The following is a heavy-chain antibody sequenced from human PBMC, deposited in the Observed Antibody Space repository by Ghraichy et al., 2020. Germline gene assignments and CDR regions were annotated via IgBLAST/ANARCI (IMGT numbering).Heavy chain of an antibody. V-gene: IGHV3-23*01. Sequence: GGLRLSCAASGFTFRSHAMNWVRQAPGKGLEWVSTITDSGGDTWYTDSVRGRFTISRDNSKNTLYLQMNSLRDEDTAVYYCAKFIVGRNNEYFQNWGQGTLVTVAS. J-gene: IGHJ1*01. CDR1: GFTFRSHA. CDR2: ITDSGGDT. CDR3: AKFIVGRNNEYFQN. D-gene: IGHD1-26*01.